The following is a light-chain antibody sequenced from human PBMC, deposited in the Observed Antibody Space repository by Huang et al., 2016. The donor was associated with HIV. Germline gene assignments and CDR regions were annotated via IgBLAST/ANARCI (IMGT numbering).Light chain of an antibody. V-gene: IGKV2-30*01. CDR2: KLS. CDR1: QSLVYGDGNIY. CDR3: MQASHGAAT. Sequence: DVLLTQSPLSLPVTLGQPAFITCKSNQSLVYGDGNIYLNWFHQRPGHSPRRLIYKLSNRDSGVTDRFSAGGSGTDFTLWISEVEAEDVGDYYCMQASHGAATFGQGTRVDIK. J-gene: IGKJ1*01.